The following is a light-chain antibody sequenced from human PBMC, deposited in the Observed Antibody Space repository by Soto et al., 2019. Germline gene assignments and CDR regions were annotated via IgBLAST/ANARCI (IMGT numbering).Light chain of an antibody. J-gene: IGLJ2*01. Sequence: QSVLTQPPSASGSPGQSVTISCTGTSSDVGAYNSVSWYQQHPGKAPKLMIYEVIKRPSGVPDRFSGSKSDNTASLTVSGLQAEDEAVYYCCSYAGSNTFVVFGGGTKVTVL. CDR2: EVI. V-gene: IGLV2-8*01. CDR3: CSYAGSNTFVV. CDR1: SSDVGAYNS.